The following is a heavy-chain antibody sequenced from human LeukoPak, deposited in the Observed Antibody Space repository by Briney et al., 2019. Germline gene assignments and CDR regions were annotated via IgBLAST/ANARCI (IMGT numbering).Heavy chain of an antibody. Sequence: SETLSLTCAVSGYSISSGYYWGWIRQPPGKGLEWIGSIYHSGSTYYNPSLKSRVTISVDTSKNQFSLKLSSVTAADTAVYYCARLSQRGPYYFDYWGQGTLVTVSS. D-gene: IGHD6-25*01. V-gene: IGHV4-38-2*01. CDR2: IYHSGST. J-gene: IGHJ4*02. CDR3: ARLSQRGPYYFDY. CDR1: GYSISSGYY.